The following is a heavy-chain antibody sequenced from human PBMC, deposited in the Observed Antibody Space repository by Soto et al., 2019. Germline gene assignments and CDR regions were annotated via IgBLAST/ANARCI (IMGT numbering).Heavy chain of an antibody. J-gene: IGHJ5*02. V-gene: IGHV3-7*05. CDR2: IKQDGSEK. D-gene: IGHD6-6*01. CDR1: GFTFSSYW. Sequence: GGSLRLSCAASGFTFSSYWMSWVRQAPGKGLEWLANIKQDGSEKYYVDSVKGRFTISRDNAKNSLYLQMNSLRAEDTAVYYCAGSSSIAALNWFDPWGQGTLITVSS. CDR3: AGSSSIAALNWFDP.